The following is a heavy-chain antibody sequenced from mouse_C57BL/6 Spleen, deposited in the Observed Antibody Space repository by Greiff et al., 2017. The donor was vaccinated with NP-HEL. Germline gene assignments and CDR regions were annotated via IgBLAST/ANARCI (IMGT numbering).Heavy chain of an antibody. V-gene: IGHV10-1*01. CDR2: IRSNSNNNAT. CDR1: GFSFNTYA. J-gene: IGHJ4*01. Sequence: VQLKESGGGLVQPKGSLKLSCAASGFSFNTYAMNWVRQAPGKGLEWVARIRSNSNNNATYYADSVKDRFTIYSDDSESMLYLQMNKWKAEDTAVYYCVISNGAMDYWGQGTSVTVSS. CDR3: VISNGAMDY. D-gene: IGHD2-5*01.